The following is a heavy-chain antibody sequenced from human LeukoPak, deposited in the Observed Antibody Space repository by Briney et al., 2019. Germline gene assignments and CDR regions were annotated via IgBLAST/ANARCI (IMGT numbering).Heavy chain of an antibody. CDR3: ARDQRVYCSGGSCYVGAFDI. D-gene: IGHD2-15*01. CDR1: GFTFSSYS. V-gene: IGHV3-48*04. Sequence: GGSLRLSCAASGFTFSSYSMNWVRQAPGKGLEWVSYISSSGSTIYYADSVKGRFTISRDNAKNSLYLQMNSLRAEDTAVYYCARDQRVYCSGGSCYVGAFDIWGQGTMVTVSS. CDR2: ISSSGSTI. J-gene: IGHJ3*02.